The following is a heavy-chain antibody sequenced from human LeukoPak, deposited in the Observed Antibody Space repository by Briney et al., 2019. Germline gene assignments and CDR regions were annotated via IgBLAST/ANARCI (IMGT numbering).Heavy chain of an antibody. CDR2: IKGKAEGGTT. Sequence: GGSLRLSCAASGFTFSNACMSWVRQAPGKGLEWVGHIKGKAEGGTTDYAAPVQGRFTISRDDSKNTLYLQMNSLKTEDTAVYYCTTGTWIQLWLADYWGQGTLVTVSS. CDR3: TTGTWIQLWLADY. CDR1: GFTFSNAC. J-gene: IGHJ4*02. D-gene: IGHD5-18*01. V-gene: IGHV3-15*01.